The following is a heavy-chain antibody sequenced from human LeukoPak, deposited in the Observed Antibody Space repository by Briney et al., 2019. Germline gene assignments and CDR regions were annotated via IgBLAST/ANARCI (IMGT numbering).Heavy chain of an antibody. CDR2: VSGSGIST. CDR1: GFTFSNYA. Sequence: GPSLRLSCAASGFTFSNYAMNWVRQTQGKGLEWLSRVSGSGISTYYADSVKGRSTMSRDNSRTTLFLQMNGLRAEDTAIYYCAKGGSRRFFDWLLSPDYWGQGTLVTVSS. CDR3: AKGGSRRFFDWLLSPDY. D-gene: IGHD3-9*01. J-gene: IGHJ4*02. V-gene: IGHV3-23*01.